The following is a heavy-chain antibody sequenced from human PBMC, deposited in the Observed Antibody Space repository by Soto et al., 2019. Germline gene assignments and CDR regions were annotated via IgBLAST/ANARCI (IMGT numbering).Heavy chain of an antibody. J-gene: IGHJ6*03. D-gene: IGHD2-2*03. CDR3: VGGYCSSTSCQGVGNYYYYYMDV. V-gene: IGHV1-69*02. CDR1: GGTFSSYT. CDR2: IIPILGIA. Sequence: GASVKVSCKASGGTFSSYTISWVRQAPGQGLEWMGRIIPILGIANYAQKFQGRVTITADKSTSTAYMELSSLRSEDTAVYYCVGGYCSSTSCQGVGNYYYYYMDVWGKGTTVTVSS.